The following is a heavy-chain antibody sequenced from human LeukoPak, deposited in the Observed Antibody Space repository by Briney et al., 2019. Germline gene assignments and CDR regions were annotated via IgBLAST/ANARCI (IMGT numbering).Heavy chain of an antibody. CDR2: IYSGGST. V-gene: IGHV3-53*04. Sequence: GGSLTLSCAASGFTVSSNYMSWVRQAPGKGLEWVSVIYSGGSTYYADSVKGRFTISRHNSKNTLYLQMNSLRAEDTAVYYCARGGRSGYNYWESASDIWGQGTMVTVSS. J-gene: IGHJ3*02. CDR3: ARGGRSGYNYWESASDI. D-gene: IGHD5-24*01. CDR1: GFTVSSNY.